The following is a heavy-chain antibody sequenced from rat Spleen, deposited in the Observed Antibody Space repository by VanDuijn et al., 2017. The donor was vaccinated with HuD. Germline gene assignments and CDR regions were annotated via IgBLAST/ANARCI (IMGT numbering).Heavy chain of an antibody. J-gene: IGHJ2*01. CDR1: GCSISSSYR. CDR3: ARRHYGYTDYFDY. D-gene: IGHD1-9*01. V-gene: IGHV3-3*01. CDR2: IDSAGST. Sequence: EVQLQESGPGLVKPSQSLSLTCSVTGCSISSSYRWNWIRKFPRNKLEWMGYIDSAGSTNYNPSLKSRISITRDTSKKQLFLQVNSVTTEDTATYYCARRHYGYTDYFDYWGQGVMVTVSS.